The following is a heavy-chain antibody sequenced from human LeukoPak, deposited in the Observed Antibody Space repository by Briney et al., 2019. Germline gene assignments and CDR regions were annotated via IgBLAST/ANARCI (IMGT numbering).Heavy chain of an antibody. CDR1: GFTFSNAW. Sequence: GGSLRLSCAASGFTFSNAWMSWVRQAPGKGLEWVSSISSSSSYIYYADSVKGRFTISRDNAKNSLYLQMNSLRAEDTAVYYCARDNRDYDILTGYYKAPFDYWGQGTLVTVSS. J-gene: IGHJ4*02. CDR3: ARDNRDYDILTGYYKAPFDY. D-gene: IGHD3-9*01. CDR2: ISSSSSYI. V-gene: IGHV3-21*01.